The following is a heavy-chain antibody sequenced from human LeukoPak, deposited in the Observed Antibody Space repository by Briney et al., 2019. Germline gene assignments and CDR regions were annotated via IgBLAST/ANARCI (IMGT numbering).Heavy chain of an antibody. CDR1: GGSISSYY. CDR2: IYYSGST. J-gene: IGHJ3*02. Sequence: SETLSLTCTVSGGSISSYYWSWIRQPPGKGLEWIGYIYYSGSTNYNPSLKSRVTISVDTSKNQFSLKLSSVTAADTAVYYCARDLDAGTNGGRGMTGAFDIWGQGTMVTVSS. CDR3: ARDLDAGTNGGRGMTGAFDI. V-gene: IGHV4-59*01. D-gene: IGHD2-8*01.